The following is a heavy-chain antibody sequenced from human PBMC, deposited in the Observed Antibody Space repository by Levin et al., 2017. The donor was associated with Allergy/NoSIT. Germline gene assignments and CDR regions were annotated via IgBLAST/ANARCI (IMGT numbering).Heavy chain of an antibody. V-gene: IGHV3-23*01. CDR3: ARFGGFYDSNSDSNFDY. CDR2: IRRSGGST. CDR1: GFRFSIYA. D-gene: IGHD3-22*01. J-gene: IGHJ4*02. Sequence: HGESLKISCAASGFRFSIYAMSWVRQAPGKGPEWVSGIRRSGGSTYYADSVKGRFTISRDDSKNTLYLQMNSLRAEDTALYYCARFGGFYDSNSDSNFDYWGQGTLVTVSS.